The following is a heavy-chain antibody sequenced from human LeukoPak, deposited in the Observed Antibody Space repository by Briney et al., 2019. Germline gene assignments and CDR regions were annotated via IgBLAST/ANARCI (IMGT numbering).Heavy chain of an antibody. V-gene: IGHV4-34*01. D-gene: IGHD6-13*01. J-gene: IGHJ5*02. CDR3: ASYQPSQQLGGGFDP. Sequence: PSETLPLTCAVYGGSFSAYYWSWIRQPPGKGLEWIGEVNHSGSTNFNPSLKSRVTISVDTSKNQFSLKLSSVTAADTAVYYCASYQPSQQLGGGFDPWGQGTLVTVSS. CDR1: GGSFSAYY. CDR2: VNHSGST.